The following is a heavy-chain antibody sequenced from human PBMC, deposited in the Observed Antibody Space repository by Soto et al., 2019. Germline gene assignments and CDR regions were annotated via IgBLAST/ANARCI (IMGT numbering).Heavy chain of an antibody. J-gene: IGHJ4*02. CDR2: IYYNGGA. V-gene: IGHV4-39*01. D-gene: IGHD2-2*02. CDR3: AKNGFKQYLSHFDF. CDR1: GGSSSRTGYY. Sequence: PSETLSLTCTVSGGSSSRTGYYWGWIRQSPGKGMEWIGSIYYNGGAFYNPSLKRRVTISVDTSKNQFSLQLNSVTPEDTAVYYCAKNGFKQYLSHFDFWGQGTLVTVSS.